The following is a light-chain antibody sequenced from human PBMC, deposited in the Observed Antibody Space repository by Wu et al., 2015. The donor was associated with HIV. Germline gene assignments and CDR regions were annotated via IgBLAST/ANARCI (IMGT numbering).Light chain of an antibody. J-gene: IGKJ2*01. Sequence: IQLTRSPSSLSSSVGDRVTITCRASQGIRNDLGWYQQKPGKAPKLLIYAASSLQSGVPSRFNGSGSDTDFTLTISSLQPEDFATYYCLQDYMYPRTLGQGTKLEIK. CDR1: QGIRND. CDR3: LQDYMYPRT. V-gene: IGKV1-6*01. CDR2: AAS.